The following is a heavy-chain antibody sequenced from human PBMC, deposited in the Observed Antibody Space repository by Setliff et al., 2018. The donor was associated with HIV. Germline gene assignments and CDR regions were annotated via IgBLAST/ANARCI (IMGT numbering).Heavy chain of an antibody. Sequence: GASVKVSCKAYGGTFSSYATTWVRQAPGQGLECMGGIIPMLGITNYAQRFQGRLTITADEYTGTAYMELSSLRSEDTAVYYCAIKLGYCSGGSCYSDYWGQGTLVTVSS. D-gene: IGHD2-15*01. J-gene: IGHJ4*02. CDR3: AIKLGYCSGGSCYSDY. V-gene: IGHV1-69*10. CDR2: IIPMLGIT. CDR1: GGTFSSYA.